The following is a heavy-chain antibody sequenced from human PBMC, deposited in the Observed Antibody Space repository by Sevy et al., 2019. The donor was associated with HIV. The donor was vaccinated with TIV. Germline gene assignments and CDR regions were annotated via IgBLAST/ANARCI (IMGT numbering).Heavy chain of an antibody. D-gene: IGHD2-21*02. V-gene: IGHV1-46*01. CDR2: INPTGGHT. J-gene: IGHJ4*02. CDR3: AVSQSCGGDCYYFDS. Sequence: ASVKVSCRASAYSFTLYYMNWVRQAPGQGLEWMGLINPTGGHTSDAQRFQGRLSMTRDTSTTTFYMELSSLTYEETAVYYCAVSQSCGGDCYYFDSWGQGTLVTVSS. CDR1: AYSFTLYY.